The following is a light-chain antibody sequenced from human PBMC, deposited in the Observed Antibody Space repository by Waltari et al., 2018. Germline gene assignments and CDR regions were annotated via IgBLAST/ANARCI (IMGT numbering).Light chain of an antibody. Sequence: QSVLTQPPSMSGAPGQRVTISCTGSSSHIGAGHDVHWYQVFPGTAPKLLTYGYNNRPTGFPDRFSGSKSDTSAALAIGGLQAEDEADYYCQSFDSRLSGGVVFGGWTKVTVL. CDR1: SSHIGAGHD. V-gene: IGLV1-40*01. CDR3: QSFDSRLSGGVV. CDR2: GYN. J-gene: IGLJ2*01.